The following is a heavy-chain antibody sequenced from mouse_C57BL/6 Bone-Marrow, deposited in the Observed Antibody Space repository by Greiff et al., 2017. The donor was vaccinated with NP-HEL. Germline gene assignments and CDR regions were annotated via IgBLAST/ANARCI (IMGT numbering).Heavy chain of an antibody. CDR1: GFTFSDYY. V-gene: IGHV5-16*01. Sequence: EVQVVESEGGLVQPGSSMKLSCTASGFTFSDYYMAWVRQVPEKGLEWVANINYDGSSTYYLDSLKSRFIISRDNAKNILYLQMSSPKSEDTATYYCARGRAWFAYWGQGTLVTVSA. CDR2: INYDGSST. CDR3: ARGRAWFAY. J-gene: IGHJ3*01.